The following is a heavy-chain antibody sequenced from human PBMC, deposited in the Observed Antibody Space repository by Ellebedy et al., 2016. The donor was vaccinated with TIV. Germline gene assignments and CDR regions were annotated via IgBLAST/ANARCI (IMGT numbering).Heavy chain of an antibody. Sequence: GESLKISCAASGFTFSNYAMSWVRQAPGKGLDWVSLISGSGEYTYYADSVKGRFTISRDNAKNSLYLQMNSLRAEDTAVYYCVRTARIADYWGQGTLVTVSS. CDR2: ISGSGEYT. V-gene: IGHV3-21*06. CDR1: GFTFSNYA. J-gene: IGHJ4*02. CDR3: VRTARIADY. D-gene: IGHD2-21*02.